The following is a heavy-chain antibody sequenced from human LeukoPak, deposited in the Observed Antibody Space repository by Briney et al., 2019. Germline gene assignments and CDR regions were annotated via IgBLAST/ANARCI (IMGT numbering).Heavy chain of an antibody. CDR3: ARDRTTVTTYNWFDP. CDR1: GGSISSSSYY. CDR2: IYYNGST. V-gene: IGHV4-39*07. D-gene: IGHD4-17*01. Sequence: SETLSLTCTVSGGSISSSSYYWGWIRQPPGKGLEWIGSIYYNGSTYYNPSLKSRVTISVDTSKNQFSLKLSSVTAADTAVYYCARDRTTVTTYNWFDPWGQGTLVTLSS. J-gene: IGHJ5*02.